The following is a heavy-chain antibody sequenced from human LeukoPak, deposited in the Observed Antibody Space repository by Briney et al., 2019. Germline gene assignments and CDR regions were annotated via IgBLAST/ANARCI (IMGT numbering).Heavy chain of an antibody. J-gene: IGHJ4*02. CDR2: IIPIFGTA. D-gene: IGHD3-9*01. CDR1: GGTFSSYA. V-gene: IGHV1-69*13. Sequence: GASVKVSCKAPGGTFSSYAISWVRQAPGQGLEWMGGIIPIFGTASYAQKFQGRVTITADESTSTAYMELSSLRSEDTAVYYCARGDLLTGYYRAYYFDYWGQGTLVTVSS. CDR3: ARGDLLTGYYRAYYFDY.